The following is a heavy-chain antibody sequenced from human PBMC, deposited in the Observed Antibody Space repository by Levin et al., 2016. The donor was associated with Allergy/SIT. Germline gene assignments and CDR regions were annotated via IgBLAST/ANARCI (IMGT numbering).Heavy chain of an antibody. CDR3: ARVLGESGYYSYYYYYYMDV. J-gene: IGHJ6*03. D-gene: IGHD3-3*01. V-gene: IGHV4-59*01. CDR2: IYYSGST. Sequence: RQPPGKGLEWIGYIYYSGSTNYNPSLKSRVTISVDTSKNQFSLKLSSVTAADTAVYYCARVLGESGYYSYYYYYYMDVWGKGTTVTVSS.